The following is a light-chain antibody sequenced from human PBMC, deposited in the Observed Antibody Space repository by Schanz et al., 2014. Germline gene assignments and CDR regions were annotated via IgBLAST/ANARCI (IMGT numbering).Light chain of an antibody. Sequence: ETVMTQSPATLSVSPGESATLSCRASQSVSSSFLAWYQQKPGQAPRLLIYGASSRATGVPDRFSGSGSGTDFTLTISRLEPEDFAVYYCQQYGSSPLTFGGGTKVEIK. CDR1: QSVSSSF. CDR3: QQYGSSPLT. CDR2: GAS. J-gene: IGKJ4*01. V-gene: IGKV3-20*01.